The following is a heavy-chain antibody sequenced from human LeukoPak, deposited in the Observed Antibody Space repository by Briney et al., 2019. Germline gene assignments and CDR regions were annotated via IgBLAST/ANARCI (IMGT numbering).Heavy chain of an antibody. Sequence: GGSLRLSCAASGFTVRSNYIRWVRQAPGKGLEWVSAISGSDSSTYYADSVKGRFTISRDNSKNTMYLQMNRLRAEDTAVYYCAKDGGKYYDILTGYYPRLYYMAVWGKGTTVTISS. V-gene: IGHV3-23*01. D-gene: IGHD3-9*01. J-gene: IGHJ6*03. CDR3: AKDGGKYYDILTGYYPRLYYMAV. CDR2: ISGSDSST. CDR1: GFTVRSNY.